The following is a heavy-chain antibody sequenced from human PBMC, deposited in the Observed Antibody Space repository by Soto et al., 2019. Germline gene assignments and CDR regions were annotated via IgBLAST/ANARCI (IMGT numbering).Heavy chain of an antibody. CDR1: GYTFISHG. J-gene: IGHJ5*02. V-gene: IGHV1-18*04. CDR3: ARDLRNSEYSISDA. CDR2: ISVKNGNT. Sequence: GASVKVSCKASGYTFISHGITWVRQAPGQGLEWMGWISVKNGNTKYAQKVQDRVTMTTDTSTSTAYLEVRSLRSDDTAVYYCARDLRNSEYSISDAWGQGTLVTVSS. D-gene: IGHD6-6*01.